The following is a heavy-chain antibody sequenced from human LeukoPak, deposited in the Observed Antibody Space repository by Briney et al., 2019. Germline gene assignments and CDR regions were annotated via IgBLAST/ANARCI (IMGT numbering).Heavy chain of an antibody. CDR3: ARDPYSSSRSYFDY. J-gene: IGHJ4*02. V-gene: IGHV3-7*01. Sequence: PGGSLRLSCAASGFTFSSYWMSWVRQAPGKGLEWVANIKQDGSEKYYVDSVKGRFTISRDNAKNSLYLQMNSLRAEDTAVYYCARDPYSSSRSYFDYWGQGTLVTVSS. CDR2: IKQDGSEK. D-gene: IGHD6-6*01. CDR1: GFTFSSYW.